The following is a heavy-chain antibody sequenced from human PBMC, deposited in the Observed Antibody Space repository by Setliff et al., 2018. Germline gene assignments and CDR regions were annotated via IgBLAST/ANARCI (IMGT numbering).Heavy chain of an antibody. V-gene: IGHV4-38-2*01. CDR2: IYRSGTT. CDR3: ARLGQWRVLGFFDY. D-gene: IGHD6-19*01. Sequence: SETLSLTCAVSGYSISSGYYWGWIRQAPGKGLEWIASIYRSGTTYYNPSLNSRGTISVDTSRDQFSLRLSSVTAADTAVYYCARLGQWRVLGFFDYWGQGALVTVSS. CDR1: GYSISSGYY. J-gene: IGHJ4*02.